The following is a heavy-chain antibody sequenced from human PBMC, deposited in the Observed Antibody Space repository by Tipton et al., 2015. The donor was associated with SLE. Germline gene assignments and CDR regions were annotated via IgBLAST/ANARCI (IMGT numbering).Heavy chain of an antibody. V-gene: IGHV1-69*05. CDR3: ATSGLYDSSGYPHAFDI. CDR2: IIPIVGTA. Sequence: QSGPEVKKPGSSVKVSCKASGGTFSSYAISWVRQAPGQGLEWMGGIIPIVGTANYAQKFQGRVTITTDESTSTAYMELSSLRSEYTAVYYCATSGLYDSSGYPHAFDIWGQGTMVTVSS. D-gene: IGHD3-22*01. J-gene: IGHJ3*02. CDR1: GGTFSSYA.